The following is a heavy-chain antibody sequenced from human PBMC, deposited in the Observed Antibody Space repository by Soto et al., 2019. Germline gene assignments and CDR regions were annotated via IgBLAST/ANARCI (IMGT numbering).Heavy chain of an antibody. D-gene: IGHD5-12*01. CDR1: GGTFSSYA. J-gene: IGHJ6*01. V-gene: IGHV1-69*13. CDR2: IIPIFGTA. CDR3: AGSPIGYSGYVSYSGMDV. Sequence: SVKVSCKASGGTFSSYAISWVRQAPGQGLEWMGGIIPIFGTANYAQKFQGRVTITADESTSTAYMELSSLRSEDTAVYYCAGSPIGYSGYVSYSGMDVWGQGTTVTVSS.